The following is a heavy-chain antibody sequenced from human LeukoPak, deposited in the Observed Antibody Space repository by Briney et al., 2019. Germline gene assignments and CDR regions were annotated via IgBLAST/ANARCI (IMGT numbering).Heavy chain of an antibody. V-gene: IGHV4-30-4*08. CDR3: ARQFHVWSGSNSDY. J-gene: IGHJ4*02. Sequence: SQTLSLTCTVSGGSISSGDYYWSWIRQPPGKGLEWIGYIYYSGSTYYNPSLKSRVTISVDTSKNQFSLKLSSVTAADTAVYYCARQFHVWSGSNSDYWGQGTLVTVSS. CDR2: IYYSGST. D-gene: IGHD3-3*01. CDR1: GGSISSGDYY.